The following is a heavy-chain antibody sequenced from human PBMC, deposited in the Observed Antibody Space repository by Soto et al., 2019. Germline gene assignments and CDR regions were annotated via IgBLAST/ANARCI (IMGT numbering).Heavy chain of an antibody. D-gene: IGHD4-17*01. V-gene: IGHV5-10-1*01. CDR3: ATTGAPGDSVYYGMDV. J-gene: IGHJ6*02. CDR1: GYSFTSFW. CDR2: IDPDDSHT. Sequence: GESLKISCNGSGYSFTSFWISWVRQLPGKGLECMGKIDPDDSHTYYSPSFQGHVTISVDKSISTAYLQWSNLKASDTATYYCATTGAPGDSVYYGMDVWGQGTTVTVSS.